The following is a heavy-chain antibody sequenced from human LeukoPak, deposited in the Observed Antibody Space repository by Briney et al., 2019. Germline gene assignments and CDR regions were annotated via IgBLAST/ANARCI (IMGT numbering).Heavy chain of an antibody. CDR2: ISDSGST. CDR3: ARRAGSGAKACTLDP. CDR1: GGSFTSYY. Sequence: PSETLSLSCTVSGGSFTSYYWSWIRQPPGKGLEWIGYISDSGSTNYSPSLESRVTISLHTSNNQFSLKMNSVTAADTAVYYCARRAGSGAKACTLDPWGQGILVTVSS. J-gene: IGHJ5*02. D-gene: IGHD3-3*01. V-gene: IGHV4-59*08.